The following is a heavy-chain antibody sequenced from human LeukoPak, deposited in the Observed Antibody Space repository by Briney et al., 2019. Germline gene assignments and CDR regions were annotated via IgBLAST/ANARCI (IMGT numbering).Heavy chain of an antibody. Sequence: ASVKVSCKASGYSFTSYYMHWVRQAPGQGLEWMGWINPNSGGTNYAQKFQGRVTMTRDTSISTAYMELSRLRSDDTAVYYCARRSANLVGSYYFDYWGQGTLVTVSS. CDR3: ARRSANLVGSYYFDY. CDR1: GYSFTSYY. J-gene: IGHJ4*02. CDR2: INPNSGGT. D-gene: IGHD1-26*01. V-gene: IGHV1-2*02.